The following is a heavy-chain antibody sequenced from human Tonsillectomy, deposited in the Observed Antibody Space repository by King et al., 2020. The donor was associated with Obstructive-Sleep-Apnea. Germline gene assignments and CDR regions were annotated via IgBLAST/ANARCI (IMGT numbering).Heavy chain of an antibody. CDR2: IRYDGINK. V-gene: IGHV3-30*02. CDR1: GFTFSNYG. J-gene: IGHJ4*02. D-gene: IGHD5-18*01. Sequence: VQLVGSGGGVVQPGRSLRLSCAASGFTFSNYGMHWVRQAPGRGLEWVAFIRYDGINKYYADSMKGRFTISRDNSKKMLYLQMNSLGIEDTAVYYCVKVDDTALDYWGQGTLVTVSS. CDR3: VKVDDTALDY.